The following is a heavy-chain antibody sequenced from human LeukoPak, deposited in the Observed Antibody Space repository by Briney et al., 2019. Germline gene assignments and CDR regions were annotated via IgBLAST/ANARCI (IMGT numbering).Heavy chain of an antibody. CDR2: ISSSSSYI. CDR1: GFTFSSYS. Sequence: PGGSLRLSCAASGFTFSSYSMTWVRQAPGKGLEWVSSISSSSSYIYYADSVKGRFTISRDNAKNSLYLQMNSLRAEDTAVYYCARGIVVVPAAMFDYGDYLGYDYWGQGTLVTVSS. D-gene: IGHD2-2*01. J-gene: IGHJ4*02. V-gene: IGHV3-21*01. CDR3: ARGIVVVPAAMFDYGDYLGYDY.